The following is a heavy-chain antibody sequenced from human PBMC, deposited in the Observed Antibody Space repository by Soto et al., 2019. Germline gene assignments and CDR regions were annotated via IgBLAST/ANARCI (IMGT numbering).Heavy chain of an antibody. CDR1: GFTFSSYA. V-gene: IGHV3-23*01. J-gene: IGHJ4*02. CDR2: ISGSGGST. CDR3: AKAGRDDILTGYPYYFDY. D-gene: IGHD3-9*01. Sequence: GGSLRLSCAASGFTFSSYAMSWVRQAPGKGLEWVSAISGSGGSTYYADSVKGRFTISRDNSKNTLYLQMNSLRAEDTAVYYCAKAGRDDILTGYPYYFDYWGQGTLVTVS.